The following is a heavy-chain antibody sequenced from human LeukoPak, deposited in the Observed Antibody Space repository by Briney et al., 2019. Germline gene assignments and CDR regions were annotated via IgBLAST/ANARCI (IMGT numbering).Heavy chain of an antibody. V-gene: IGHV4-4*07. D-gene: IGHD3-22*01. CDR2: IYSSGST. CDR3: ARERVGYDTSGRGPRFDS. Sequence: SETLSLTCIVSGTSISNYYWSWIRQPAGKGLEWIGRIYSSGSTNYNLSLTSRVTISVDKPKNQVSLRLESVTAADTAVYYCARERVGYDTSGRGPRFDSWGQGTLVTVSS. J-gene: IGHJ4*02. CDR1: GTSISNYY.